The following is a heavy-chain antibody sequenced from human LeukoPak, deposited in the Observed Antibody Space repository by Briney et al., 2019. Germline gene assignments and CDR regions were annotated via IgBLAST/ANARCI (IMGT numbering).Heavy chain of an antibody. CDR3: ASLPTNRYRTWFDP. Sequence: ASETLSLTCTVSGGSISSSEYFWGWVRQPPGKGLEWIGNIYYSGSTYYNPSLKSRVTVSLDTSKNQFSLKLSSVTAADTAVYYCASLPTNRYRTWFDPWGQGTLVTVSS. CDR2: IYYSGST. D-gene: IGHD2-2*01. J-gene: IGHJ5*02. V-gene: IGHV4-39*01. CDR1: GGSISSSEYF.